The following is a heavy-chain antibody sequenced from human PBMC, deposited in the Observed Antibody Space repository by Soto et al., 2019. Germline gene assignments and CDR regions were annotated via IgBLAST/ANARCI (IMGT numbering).Heavy chain of an antibody. CDR1: GYTFTGYY. CDR2: INPNSGGT. Sequence: ASVKVSCKASGYTFTGYYMHWVRQAPGQGLEWMGWINPNSGGTNYAQKFQGRVTMTRDTSISTAYMELSRLRSDDTAVYYCARFDGNYYDSSGDFDYWGQGTLVTVSS. D-gene: IGHD3-22*01. CDR3: ARFDGNYYDSSGDFDY. J-gene: IGHJ4*02. V-gene: IGHV1-2*02.